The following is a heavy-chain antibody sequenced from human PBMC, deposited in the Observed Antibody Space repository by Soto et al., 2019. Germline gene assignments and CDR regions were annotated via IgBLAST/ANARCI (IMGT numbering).Heavy chain of an antibody. V-gene: IGHV1-58*01. D-gene: IGHD3-22*01. Sequence: SVKVSCKASGFTFTSSAVQWVRQARGQRLEWIGWIVVGSGNTNYAQKFQERVTITRDMSTSTAYMELSSLRSEDTAVYYCAAQYDSSGYPALDAFDIWGQGTMVTVSS. CDR3: AAQYDSSGYPALDAFDI. J-gene: IGHJ3*02. CDR2: IVVGSGNT. CDR1: GFTFTSSA.